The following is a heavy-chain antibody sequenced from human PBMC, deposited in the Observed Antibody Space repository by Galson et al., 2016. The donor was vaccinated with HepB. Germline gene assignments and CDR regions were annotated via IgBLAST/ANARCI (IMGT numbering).Heavy chain of an antibody. D-gene: IGHD3-3*01. V-gene: IGHV3-23*01. CDR1: GVTFSNYA. CDR2: IGDSDGST. J-gene: IGHJ4*02. Sequence: SLRLSCAASGVTFSNYAMSWVRQAPGKGLEWVSAIGDSDGSTSYADSVKGRFTISRDNSKNTLFLQMKSLRADDTAVYYCAKDAYDSWSGYSYFDSWGQGTLVTVSS. CDR3: AKDAYDSWSGYSYFDS.